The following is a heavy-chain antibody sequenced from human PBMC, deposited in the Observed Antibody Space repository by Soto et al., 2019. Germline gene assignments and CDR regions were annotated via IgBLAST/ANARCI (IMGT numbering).Heavy chain of an antibody. CDR1: GFTFSDYG. CDR2: VSYDGSSE. Sequence: VQMVESGGGVVQPGRSLRLTCAVSGFTFSDYGMHWVRQAPRKGLEWVAVVSYDGSSEFYADSVKGRFTISRDNSKNTLHLQMNSLRPEDTAVYYGAKAGYCTRGNCYDYYRYGMDVWGQGTAVNVS. V-gene: IGHV3-30*18. CDR3: AKAGYCTRGNCYDYYRYGMDV. J-gene: IGHJ6*02. D-gene: IGHD3-10*01.